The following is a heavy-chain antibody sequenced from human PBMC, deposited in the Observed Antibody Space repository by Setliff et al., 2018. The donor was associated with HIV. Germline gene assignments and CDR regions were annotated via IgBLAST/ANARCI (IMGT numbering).Heavy chain of an antibody. Sequence: PSETLSLTCAVYGASFRNYFWNWIRQPPGKGLEWIGEINHSGTTNYSPSLQSRVSMSIDTSKNQVSLRLTSATAADTGVYYCARHRDPPGSSWIFYYYYMDLWGGGTTVTVSS. CDR1: GASFRNYF. V-gene: IGHV4-34*01. CDR3: ARHRDPPGSSWIFYYYYMDL. J-gene: IGHJ6*03. D-gene: IGHD6-13*01. CDR2: INHSGTT.